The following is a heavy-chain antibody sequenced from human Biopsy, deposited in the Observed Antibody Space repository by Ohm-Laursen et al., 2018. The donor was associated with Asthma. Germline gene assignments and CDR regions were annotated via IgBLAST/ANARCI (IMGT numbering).Heavy chain of an antibody. J-gene: IGHJ5*02. CDR3: ARASVAASSNWFDP. CDR1: GASIKTDDHY. V-gene: IGHV4-30-4*01. CDR2: IHYSGST. Sequence: SETLSLTCTVSGASIKTDDHYWSWLRQPPGKGLEWFGFIHYSGSTSYNPSLKGRVTISVDTSKNQFSLKLSSVTAADTVVYYCARASVAASSNWFDPWGQGTLVTVSS. D-gene: IGHD6-19*01.